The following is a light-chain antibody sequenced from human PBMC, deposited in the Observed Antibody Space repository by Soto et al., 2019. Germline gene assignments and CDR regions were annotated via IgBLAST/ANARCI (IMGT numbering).Light chain of an antibody. Sequence: EIVLTQSPATLSLSPGERATLSCRASQSVSSYLAWYQQKPGQAPRLLIYDASNRATGIPARFSGSGSGTDFTLTISSLEPEDSAVYYCHQYGRSLLTFGGGTKVEIK. CDR1: QSVSSY. V-gene: IGKV3-11*01. J-gene: IGKJ4*01. CDR2: DAS. CDR3: HQYGRSLLT.